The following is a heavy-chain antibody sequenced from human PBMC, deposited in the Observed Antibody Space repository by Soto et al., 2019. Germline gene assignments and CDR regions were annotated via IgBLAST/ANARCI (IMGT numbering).Heavy chain of an antibody. CDR1: GFTFTSSA. V-gene: IGHV1-58*01. CDR3: ARTYYYCSGSSDYYYYYMDV. J-gene: IGHJ6*03. CDR2: IVVGSGNT. Sequence: GASVKVSCKASGFTFTSSAVQWVRQARGQRLEWIGWIVVGSGNTNYAQKFQERVTITRDTSSSTAYMELRSLRSDDTAVYYCARTYYYCSGSSDYYYYYMDVWGKGTTVTVSS. D-gene: IGHD3-10*01.